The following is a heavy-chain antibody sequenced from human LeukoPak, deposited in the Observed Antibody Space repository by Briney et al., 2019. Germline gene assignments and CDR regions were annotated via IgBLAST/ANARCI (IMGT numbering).Heavy chain of an antibody. CDR1: GGSFSGYY. V-gene: IGHV4-34*01. J-gene: IGHJ4*02. CDR2: INHSGST. D-gene: IGHD5-18*01. Sequence: SSETLSLTCAVYGGSFSGYYWSWIRQPPGKGLEWIGEINHSGSTYYNPSLKSRVTISVDTSKNQFSLKLSSVTAADTAVYYCARGVFGGYSYGSVFDYWGQGTLVTVSS. CDR3: ARGVFGGYSYGSVFDY.